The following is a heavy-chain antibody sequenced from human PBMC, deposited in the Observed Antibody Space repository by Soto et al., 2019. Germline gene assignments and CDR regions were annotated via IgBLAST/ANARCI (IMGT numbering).Heavy chain of an antibody. D-gene: IGHD3-3*01. CDR1: GGSFSGYY. CDR2: INHSGST. Sequence: SETLSLTRAVYGGSFSGYYWSWIRQPPGKGLEWIGEINHSGSTNYNPSLKSRVTISVDTSKNQFSLKLSSVTAADTAVYYCARVRITIFGVVIIRDHFDYWGQGTLVTVSS. V-gene: IGHV4-34*01. J-gene: IGHJ4*02. CDR3: ARVRITIFGVVIIRDHFDY.